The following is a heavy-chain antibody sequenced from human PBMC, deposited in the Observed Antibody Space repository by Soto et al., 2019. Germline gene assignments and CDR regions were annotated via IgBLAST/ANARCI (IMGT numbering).Heavy chain of an antibody. CDR3: AREGFTMLGWFDP. V-gene: IGHV4-59*12. CDR1: GGSISSYY. J-gene: IGHJ5*02. Sequence: PSETLSLTCTVSGGSISSYYWSWIRQPPGKGLEWIGYIYYSGSTSYNPSLKSRVTISVDTSKNQFSLKLSSVTAADTAVYYCAREGFTMLGWFDPWGQGTLVTVSS. D-gene: IGHD3-10*02. CDR2: IYYSGST.